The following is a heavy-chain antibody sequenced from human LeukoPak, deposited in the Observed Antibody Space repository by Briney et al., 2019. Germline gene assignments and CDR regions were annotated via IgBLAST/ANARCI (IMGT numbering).Heavy chain of an antibody. D-gene: IGHD6-19*01. Sequence: GWSLRLSCAASVFTFGSYAMSWVRQAPGKGLDWVSSISGSGDSTYYADSVKGRSTISRDSSKNTLYLHMNSLRAEDTALYYCAIVIAVAGPATFYWGQGTLATVSS. CDR1: VFTFGSYA. J-gene: IGHJ4*02. V-gene: IGHV3-23*01. CDR3: AIVIAVAGPATFY. CDR2: ISGSGDST.